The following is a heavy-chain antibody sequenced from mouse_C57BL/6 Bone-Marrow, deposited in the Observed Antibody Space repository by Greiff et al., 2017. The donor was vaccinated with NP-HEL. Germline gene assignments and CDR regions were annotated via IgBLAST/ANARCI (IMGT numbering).Heavy chain of an antibody. D-gene: IGHD2-3*01. CDR3: ARHPDGYRWYFDV. CDR2: IWSDGST. CDR1: GFSLTSYG. Sequence: QVQLKESGPGLVAPSQSLSITCTVSGFSLTSYGVHWVRQPPGKGLEWLVVIWSDGSTTYNSALKSRLSISKDNSKSQVFLKMNSLQTDDTAMYDCARHPDGYRWYFDVWGTGTTVTVSS. V-gene: IGHV2-6-1*01. J-gene: IGHJ1*03.